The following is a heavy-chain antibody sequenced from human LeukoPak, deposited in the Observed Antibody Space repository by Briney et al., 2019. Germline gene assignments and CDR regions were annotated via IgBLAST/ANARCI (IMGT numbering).Heavy chain of an antibody. J-gene: IGHJ4*02. CDR3: AHNPYACGSYRYFDY. CDR1: GFSRSTSGVG. CDR2: IYWDDDK. D-gene: IGHD3-16*02. Sequence: SGATLVNPTQTLTLTCTFSGFSRSTSGVGVGWMRLPPGKALGWLALIYWDDDKRYSPSLKSRLAITKDASKTQVVLTMANMDPVDTATYYCAHNPYACGSYRYFDYWGQGALVTVSS. V-gene: IGHV2-5*02.